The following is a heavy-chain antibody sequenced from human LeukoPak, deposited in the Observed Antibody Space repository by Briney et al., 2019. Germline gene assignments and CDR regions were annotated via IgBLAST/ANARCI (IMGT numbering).Heavy chain of an antibody. D-gene: IGHD2-2*01. CDR3: ARAQPAAIEGPGFDY. Sequence: GGSLRLPCAASGFTFSSYSMNWVRQAPGKGLEWVSSISSSSSYIYYADSVKGRFTISRDNAKNSLYLQMNSLRAEDTAVYYCARAQPAAIEGPGFDYWGQGTLVTVSS. V-gene: IGHV3-21*01. J-gene: IGHJ4*02. CDR1: GFTFSSYS. CDR2: ISSSSSYI.